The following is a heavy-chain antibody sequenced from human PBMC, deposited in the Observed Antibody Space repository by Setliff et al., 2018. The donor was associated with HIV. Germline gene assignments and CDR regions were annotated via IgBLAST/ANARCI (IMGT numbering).Heavy chain of an antibody. CDR1: GGSIISSSYY. J-gene: IGHJ4*02. Sequence: NPSETLSLTCTVSGGSIISSSYYWGWIRQPPGKGLEWIGTMYYRGTTYNNPSLKSRVTFSADTSKNQFSLNLNSVTATDTAVYYCVRQGLTMNRGVPAPILYYFDYWGQGILVTVSS. CDR3: VRQGLTMNRGVPAPILYYFDY. D-gene: IGHD3-10*01. CDR2: MYYRGTT. V-gene: IGHV4-39*01.